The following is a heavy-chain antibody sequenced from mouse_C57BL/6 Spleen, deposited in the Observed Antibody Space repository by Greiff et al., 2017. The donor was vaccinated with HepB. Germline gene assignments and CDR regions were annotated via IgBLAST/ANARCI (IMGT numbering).Heavy chain of an antibody. CDR1: GYTFTSYW. Sequence: QVQLQQSGAELVKPGASVKLSCKASGYTFTSYWMQWVKQRPGQGLEWIGEIDPSDSYTNYNQKFKGKATLTVDTSSSTAYMQLSSLTSEDSAVYYCARNCYGSSRWYFDVWGTGTTVTVSS. CDR2: IDPSDSYT. D-gene: IGHD1-1*01. CDR3: ARNCYGSSRWYFDV. J-gene: IGHJ1*03. V-gene: IGHV1-50*01.